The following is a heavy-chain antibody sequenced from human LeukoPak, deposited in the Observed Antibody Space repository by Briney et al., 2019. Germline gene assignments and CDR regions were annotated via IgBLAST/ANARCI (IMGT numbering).Heavy chain of an antibody. CDR1: GFTFDDYI. CDR2: LSHDGTFT. J-gene: IGHJ4*02. CDR3: AKGWSSSSSSYFDA. D-gene: IGHD6-6*01. Sequence: GGSLRLSCAASGFTFDDYIMHWVRQSPGKRLEWVSLLSHDGTFTYYADSVRGRFTISRDNSKNFVYLQLTGLTSEVSGLYYCAKGWSSSSSSYFDAWGQGTLVTVS. V-gene: IGHV3-43*01.